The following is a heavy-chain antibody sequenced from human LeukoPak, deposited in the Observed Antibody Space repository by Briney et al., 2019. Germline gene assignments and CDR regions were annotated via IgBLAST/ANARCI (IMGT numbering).Heavy chain of an antibody. V-gene: IGHV3-30*04. D-gene: IGHD2-2*02. CDR1: GFTFSTYA. Sequence: GGSLRLSCAASGFTFSTYALHWVRQAPGNGLEWVAVISYDDGSNKYYADSVKGRFTISRDNSKNTLYLQMNSLRTEDTAVYYCARESGGNTPYYFDYWGQGTLVTVSS. J-gene: IGHJ4*02. CDR3: ARESGGNTPYYFDY. CDR2: ISYDDGSNK.